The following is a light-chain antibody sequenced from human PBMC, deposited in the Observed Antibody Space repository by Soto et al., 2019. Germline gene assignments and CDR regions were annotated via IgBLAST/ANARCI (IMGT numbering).Light chain of an antibody. J-gene: IGKJ1*01. Sequence: EIVMTQSPATLSVSLGERVTLSCRARQSVSGSLAWYQQKPGQAPRLLIYGASTRATGIPARFSGSGSGTEFTLTINSLQAEDFAVYYCQQYNDWPPWTFGQGTKVESK. CDR1: QSVSGS. CDR2: GAS. CDR3: QQYNDWPPWT. V-gene: IGKV3-15*01.